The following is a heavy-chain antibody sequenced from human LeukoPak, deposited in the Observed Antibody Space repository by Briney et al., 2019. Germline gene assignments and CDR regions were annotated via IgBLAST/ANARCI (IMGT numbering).Heavy chain of an antibody. CDR1: GGSISSYY. J-gene: IGHJ4*02. CDR3: ARKRYTAMGYFDY. Sequence: SETLSLTCTVSGGSISSYYWSWIRQPPGKGLEWIGYIYYSGSTNYNPSLKSRVTISVDTSKNQFSLKLSSVTAADTAVYYRARKRYTAMGYFDYWGQGTLVTVSS. V-gene: IGHV4-59*01. CDR2: IYYSGST. D-gene: IGHD5-18*01.